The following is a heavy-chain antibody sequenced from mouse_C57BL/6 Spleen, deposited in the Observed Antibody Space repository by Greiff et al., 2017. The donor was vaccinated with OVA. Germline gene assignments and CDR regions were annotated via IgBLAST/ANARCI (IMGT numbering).Heavy chain of an antibody. CDR3: ARGIYYYGSSHWYFDV. CDR2: ISDGGSYT. CDR1: GFTFSSYA. Sequence: EVQLVESGGGLVKPGGSLKLSCAASGFTFSSYAMSWVRQTPEKRLEWVATISDGGSYTYYPDNVKGRFTISRDNAKNNLYLQMSHLKSEDTAMYYCARGIYYYGSSHWYFDVWGTGTTVTVSS. V-gene: IGHV5-4*01. D-gene: IGHD1-1*01. J-gene: IGHJ1*03.